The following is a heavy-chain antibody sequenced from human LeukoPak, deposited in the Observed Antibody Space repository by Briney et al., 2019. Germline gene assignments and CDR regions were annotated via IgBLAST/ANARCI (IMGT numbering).Heavy chain of an antibody. Sequence: GGSLRLSCAASGLTVSSNYMSWVRQAPGKGLEWVSVIYSGGSTYYADSVKGRFTISRDNSKNTLYLQLNSLRAEDTAMYYCARARTRNNYNCFDPWGQGTLVTVSS. J-gene: IGHJ5*02. V-gene: IGHV3-66*01. CDR2: IYSGGST. D-gene: IGHD1-1*01. CDR3: ARARTRNNYNCFDP. CDR1: GLTVSSNY.